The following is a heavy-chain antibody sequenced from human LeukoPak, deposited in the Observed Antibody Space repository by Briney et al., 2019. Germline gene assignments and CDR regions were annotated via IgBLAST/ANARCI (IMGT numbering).Heavy chain of an antibody. Sequence: GGSLRLSCAASGFTFSSYAMHWVRQAPGKGLEWVAVISYDGSNKYYADSVKGRFTISRDNSKSTLYLQMNSLGAEDTAVYYCASGDCSSTSCYNWGFDPWGQGTLVTVSS. CDR3: ASGDCSSTSCYNWGFDP. D-gene: IGHD2-2*01. V-gene: IGHV3-30-3*01. J-gene: IGHJ5*02. CDR1: GFTFSSYA. CDR2: ISYDGSNK.